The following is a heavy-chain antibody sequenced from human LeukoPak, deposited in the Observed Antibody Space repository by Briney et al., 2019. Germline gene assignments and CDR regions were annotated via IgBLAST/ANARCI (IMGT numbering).Heavy chain of an antibody. CDR3: ARQQQQLWDD. J-gene: IGHJ4*02. Sequence: GGSLRLSCAVSGFTFSRYEMNWVGQAPGQGLEWVSYISSSAETTYYADSVKGRFTISRDNAKSSLYLQMYSLRAEDTAVYFCARQQQQLWDDWGQGTLVTVSS. CDR2: ISSSAETT. V-gene: IGHV3-48*03. D-gene: IGHD5-18*01. CDR1: GFTFSRYE.